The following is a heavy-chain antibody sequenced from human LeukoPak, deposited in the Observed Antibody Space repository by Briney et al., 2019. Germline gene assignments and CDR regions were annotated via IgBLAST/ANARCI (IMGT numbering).Heavy chain of an antibody. Sequence: SETLSLTCTVSGGSISSYYWSWIRQPPGKGLEWIGYIYYSGSTYYNPSLKSRVTIPVDTSKNQFSLKLSSVTAADTAVYYCARVGYSYGFYYYYYMDVWGKGTTVTVSS. CDR3: ARVGYSYGFYYYYYMDV. CDR1: GGSISSYY. CDR2: IYYSGST. V-gene: IGHV4-59*08. J-gene: IGHJ6*03. D-gene: IGHD5-18*01.